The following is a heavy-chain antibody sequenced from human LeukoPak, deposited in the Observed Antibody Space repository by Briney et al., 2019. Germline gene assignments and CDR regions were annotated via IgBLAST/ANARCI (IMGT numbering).Heavy chain of an antibody. D-gene: IGHD3-16*01. CDR2: ININWGST. Sequence: GGSLRLSCSASGFPFNKYAVHWGRQAPGKGLEYVSGININWGSTYYADAVKGRFNISRDNSKNNLYLQMHRLRPEDTSIFYCVKTMVSFGGLIRTDAFDIWGQGTMVTVSS. CDR3: VKTMVSFGGLIRTDAFDI. V-gene: IGHV3-64D*08. CDR1: GFPFNKYA. J-gene: IGHJ3*02.